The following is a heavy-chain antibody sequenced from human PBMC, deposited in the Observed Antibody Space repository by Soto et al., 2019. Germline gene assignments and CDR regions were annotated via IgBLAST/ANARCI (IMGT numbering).Heavy chain of an antibody. J-gene: IGHJ3*02. CDR1: GDSVSSNHAT. V-gene: IGHV6-1*01. D-gene: IGHD2-21*01. Sequence: PSQTLSLTCAISGDSVSSNHATWDWIRQSPSRGLEWLGRTYYRSKWYYDYALSVKSRITINPDTSNNQLSLQLNSVTPDDTAVYYCVRGRNCDFDIWGQGTMVTVSS. CDR2: TYYRSKWYY. CDR3: VRGRNCDFDI.